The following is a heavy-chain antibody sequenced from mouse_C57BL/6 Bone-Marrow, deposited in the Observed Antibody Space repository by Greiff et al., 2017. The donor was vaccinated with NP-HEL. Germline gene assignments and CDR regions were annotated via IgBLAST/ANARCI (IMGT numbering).Heavy chain of an antibody. J-gene: IGHJ1*03. CDR2: IYPGSGNT. V-gene: IGHV1-66*01. Sequence: QVQLKESGPELVKPGASVKISCKASGYSFTSYYIHWVKQRPGQGLEWIGWIYPGSGNTKYNEKFKGKATLTADTSSSTAYMQLSSLTSEDSAVYYCARRALLSSYFDVWGTGTTVTVSS. CDR1: GYSFTSYY. D-gene: IGHD2-10*01. CDR3: ARRALLSSYFDV.